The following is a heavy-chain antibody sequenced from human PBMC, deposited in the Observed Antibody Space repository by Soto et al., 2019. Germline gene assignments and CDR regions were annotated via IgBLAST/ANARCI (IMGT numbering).Heavy chain of an antibody. CDR3: AKSRLSRYYYGMDF. J-gene: IGHJ6*02. V-gene: IGHV3-NL1*01. CDR2: IGGSGGST. CDR1: GFSLSSYG. Sequence: QVQLVESGGGVVQPGRSLRLSCAASGFSLSSYGMHWVRQAPGKGLEWVAGIGGSGGSTYYADSVKGQFTISRDTSKNTLYLQMNSLRADDTAVYYCAKSRLSRYYYGMDFWGQGTRVTVSS.